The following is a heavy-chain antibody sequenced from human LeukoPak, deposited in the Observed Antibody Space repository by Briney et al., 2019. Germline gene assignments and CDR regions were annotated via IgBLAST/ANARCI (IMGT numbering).Heavy chain of an antibody. CDR3: AAHAYYYGSGNSDC. CDR1: GFTFSSYW. Sequence: GGSLRLSCAASGFTFSSYWMSWVRQAPGKGLEWVANIKQDGSEKYYVDSVKGRFTISRDNAKNSLYLQMNSLRAEDTAVYYCAAHAYYYGSGNSDCWGQGTLVTVSS. J-gene: IGHJ4*02. V-gene: IGHV3-7*01. CDR2: IKQDGSEK. D-gene: IGHD3-10*01.